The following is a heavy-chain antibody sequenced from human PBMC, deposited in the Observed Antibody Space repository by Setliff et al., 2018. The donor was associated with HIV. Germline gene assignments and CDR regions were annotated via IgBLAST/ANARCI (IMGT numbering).Heavy chain of an antibody. V-gene: IGHV3-23*01. CDR2: ISGSGGST. Sequence: GGSLRLSCAASGFTFSTYGMSWVRQAPGKGLEWVSAISGSGGSTYYADSVKGRFTISRGNAKKSLYLQMNSLSAEDTAVYYCARDQFTWNDHDQNNHYYGMDVWGQGTTVTVSS. J-gene: IGHJ6*02. D-gene: IGHD1-1*01. CDR3: ARDQFTWNDHDQNNHYYGMDV. CDR1: GFTFSTYG.